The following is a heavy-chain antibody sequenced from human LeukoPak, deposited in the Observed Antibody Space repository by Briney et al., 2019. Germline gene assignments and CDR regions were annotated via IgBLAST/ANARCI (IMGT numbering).Heavy chain of an antibody. CDR3: AKRWGENYGHFDY. CDR1: GFTFSSYA. D-gene: IGHD4-17*01. V-gene: IGHV3-23*01. Sequence: GGSLRLSCAASGFTFSSYAMSWVRQAPGKGLEWVSAISGSGGGIYYADSVKGRFTISRDNSKNTLYLQMNSLRAEDTAVYYCAKRWGENYGHFDYWGQGTLVTVSS. CDR2: ISGSGGGI. J-gene: IGHJ4*02.